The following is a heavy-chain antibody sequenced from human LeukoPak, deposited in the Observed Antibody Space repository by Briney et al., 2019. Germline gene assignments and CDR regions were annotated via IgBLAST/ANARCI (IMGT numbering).Heavy chain of an antibody. CDR2: ISAYNGNT. Sequence: ASVKVSCKASGYTFTSYGISWVRQAPGQGLEWMGWISAYNGNTNYAQKLQGRVTMTTDTSTSTAYMELRSLRSDDTAVYYCAREGPGPNWGSMWGFDYYYGMDVWGQGTTVTVPS. CDR3: AREGPGPNWGSMWGFDYYYGMDV. D-gene: IGHD7-27*01. CDR1: GYTFTSYG. V-gene: IGHV1-18*01. J-gene: IGHJ6*02.